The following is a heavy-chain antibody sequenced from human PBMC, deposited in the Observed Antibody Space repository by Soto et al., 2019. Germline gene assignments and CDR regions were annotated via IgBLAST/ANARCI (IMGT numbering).Heavy chain of an antibody. Sequence: GEPLKISCKGSGYSFNSYWISWVRQMPGKGLEWMGRIDPSDSYTNYSPSFQGHVTISADKSISTAYLQWSSLKASDTAMYYCARLVVATFGYYYYGMDVWGQGTTVTVSS. D-gene: IGHD5-12*01. J-gene: IGHJ6*02. CDR1: GYSFNSYW. CDR2: IDPSDSYT. CDR3: ARLVVATFGYYYYGMDV. V-gene: IGHV5-10-1*01.